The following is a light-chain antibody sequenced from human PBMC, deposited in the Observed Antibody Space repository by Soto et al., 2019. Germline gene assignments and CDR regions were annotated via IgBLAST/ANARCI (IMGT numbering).Light chain of an antibody. V-gene: IGKV3-11*01. J-gene: IGKJ3*01. CDR2: DAS. CDR3: QQRSNWPSFT. CDR1: QSVSSY. Sequence: EIVLTQSPATLSLSPGERATLSCRASQSVSSYLAWYQQKPGQAPRLLIYDASNRATGIPARFSGSGSGTDFTLTISSLEPEDFAVYYCQQRSNWPSFTFGPGTKVDIQ.